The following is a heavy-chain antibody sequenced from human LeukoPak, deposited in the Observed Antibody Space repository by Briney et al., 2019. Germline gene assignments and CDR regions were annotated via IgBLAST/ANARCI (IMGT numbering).Heavy chain of an antibody. J-gene: IGHJ4*02. CDR1: GFTFSSCE. Sequence: PGGSLRLSCAASGFTFSSCEMNWVRQPPGQGLEWIGEIPLTGLTHYNPSLESRVTVSLDKSKNQLSLNLTSVTAADTAVYYCSRENGAFSPFGYWGQGTLVTVLS. CDR3: SRENGAFSPFGY. V-gene: IGHV4-4*02. CDR2: IPLTGLT. D-gene: IGHD2-8*01.